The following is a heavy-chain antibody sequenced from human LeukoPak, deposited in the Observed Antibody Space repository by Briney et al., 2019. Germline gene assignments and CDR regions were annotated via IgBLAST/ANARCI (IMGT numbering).Heavy chain of an antibody. D-gene: IGHD6-13*01. CDR2: ITSSSSNI. Sequence: PGGSLRLSCAASGFTFSSYSMNWVRQAPGKGLEWVSSITSSSSNIYSADSVKGRFTISRDNAKNSLYLQMNSLRAEDTAVYYRARGGGSSWYNFDYWGQGTLVTVSS. J-gene: IGHJ4*02. CDR3: ARGGGSSWYNFDY. V-gene: IGHV3-21*01. CDR1: GFTFSSYS.